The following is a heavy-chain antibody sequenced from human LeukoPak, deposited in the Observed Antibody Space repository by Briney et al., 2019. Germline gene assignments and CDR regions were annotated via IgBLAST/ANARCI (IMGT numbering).Heavy chain of an antibody. CDR2: IKQDGSEK. D-gene: IGHD3-16*02. CDR1: GFTFSSYW. J-gene: IGHJ4*02. V-gene: IGHV3-7*01. CDR3: ARPPHDYVWGTFRRSLYYCDY. Sequence: GRSLRLSCAASGFTFSSYWMSWVRQAPGKGLEWVANIKQDGSEKYYVDSVKGRFTISRDNAKNSLYLHMNSLRAEDTAVYYCARPPHDYVWGTFRRSLYYCDYWGQGTLVTVSS.